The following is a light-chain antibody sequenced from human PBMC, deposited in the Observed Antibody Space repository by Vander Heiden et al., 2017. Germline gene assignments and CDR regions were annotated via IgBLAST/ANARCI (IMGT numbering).Light chain of an antibody. CDR3: QQRSNRPPLT. J-gene: IGKJ4*01. CDR2: DAS. Sequence: EIVLTQSPATLSLSPGESATLSCRASQSVSSYLAWYQQNPGQAPRLRIYDASNRATGIPARCSGSGSGTDFTLTISSLEPEDFAVYYCQQRSNRPPLTFGGGTKVEIK. CDR1: QSVSSY. V-gene: IGKV3-11*01.